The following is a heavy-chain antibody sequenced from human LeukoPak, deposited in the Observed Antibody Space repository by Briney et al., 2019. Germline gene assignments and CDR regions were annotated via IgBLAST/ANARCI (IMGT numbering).Heavy chain of an antibody. CDR1: GYTFTSYA. Sequence: ASVNVSCKASGYTFTSYAMHWVRQAPGQRLEWMGWINAGNGNTKYSQKFQGRVTITRDTSASTAYMELSSLRSEDTAVYYCARDDGIVGAASFDYWGQGTLVTVSS. J-gene: IGHJ4*02. CDR3: ARDDGIVGAASFDY. CDR2: INAGNGNT. D-gene: IGHD1-26*01. V-gene: IGHV1-3*01.